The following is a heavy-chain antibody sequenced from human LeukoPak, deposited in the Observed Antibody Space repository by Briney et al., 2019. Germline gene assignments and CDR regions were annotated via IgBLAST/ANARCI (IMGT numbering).Heavy chain of an antibody. J-gene: IGHJ4*02. D-gene: IGHD3-10*01. CDR1: GFTFSSYA. V-gene: IGHV3-23*01. CDR3: AKAEEEGRFGEPGLDY. CDR2: ISGSGGST. Sequence: GGSLRLSCAASGFTFSSYAMSWVRQAPGKGLEWVSAISGSGGSTYYADSVKGRFAISRDNSKNTLYLQMNSLRAEDTAVYYCAKAEEEGRFGEPGLDYWGQGTLVTVSS.